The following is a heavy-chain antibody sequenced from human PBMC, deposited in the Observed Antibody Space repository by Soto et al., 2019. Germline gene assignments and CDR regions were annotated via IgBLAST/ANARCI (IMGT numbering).Heavy chain of an antibody. Sequence: QITLKKSGPTLVKPTQTLTLTCTFSGFSLNTGGVGVGWIRQPPGKALEWLALIYWNEDMRYSPSLKSRLTITKDTSKNQVVLTMTNMDPVDTATYYCAHRGYGDYPRDNWFDPWGQGTLVTVSS. J-gene: IGHJ5*02. CDR1: GFSLNTGGVG. CDR3: AHRGYGDYPRDNWFDP. CDR2: IYWNEDM. D-gene: IGHD4-17*01. V-gene: IGHV2-5*01.